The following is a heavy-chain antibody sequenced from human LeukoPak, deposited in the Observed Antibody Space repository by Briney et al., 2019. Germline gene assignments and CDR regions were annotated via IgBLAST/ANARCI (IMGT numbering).Heavy chain of an antibody. Sequence: GGSLRLSCAGSGFTFSNFWMNWVRQTPGKGLEWLANIKPDGTDKVYIDSVKGRFTISRDNAKNSVCLQLNSMRVEDTGVYYCSGRSDYHSIYWGQGTLVTVSS. V-gene: IGHV3-7*01. J-gene: IGHJ4*02. D-gene: IGHD4-11*01. CDR2: IKPDGTDK. CDR1: GFTFSNFW. CDR3: SGRSDYHSIY.